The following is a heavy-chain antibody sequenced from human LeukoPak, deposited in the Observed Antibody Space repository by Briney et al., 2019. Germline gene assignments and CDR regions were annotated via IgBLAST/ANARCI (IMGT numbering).Heavy chain of an antibody. CDR3: ARVASSGWSFWFDP. CDR1: GGSISSYY. CDR2: IYYSGST. J-gene: IGHJ5*02. D-gene: IGHD6-19*01. V-gene: IGHV4-59*01. Sequence: PSETLSLTCIVSGGSISSYYWSWIRQPPGKGLEWIGYIYYSGSTNYNPSLKSRVTISVDTSKNQFSLKLSSVTAADTAVYYCARVASSGWSFWFDPWGQGTLVTVSS.